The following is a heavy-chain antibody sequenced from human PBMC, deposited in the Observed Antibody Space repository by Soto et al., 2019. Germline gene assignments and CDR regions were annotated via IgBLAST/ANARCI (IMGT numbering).Heavy chain of an antibody. J-gene: IGHJ4*02. CDR3: ARDFSWFGELIASDY. CDR1: GYTFTSYA. V-gene: IGHV1-3*01. D-gene: IGHD3-10*01. CDR2: INAGNGNT. Sequence: QVQLVQSGAEVKKPGASVKVSCKASGYTFTSYAMHWVRQAPGQRLEWMGWINAGNGNTKYSQKFQGRVTITWDTSASTAYMELSSLRSEDTAVYYCARDFSWFGELIASDYWGQGTLVTVSS.